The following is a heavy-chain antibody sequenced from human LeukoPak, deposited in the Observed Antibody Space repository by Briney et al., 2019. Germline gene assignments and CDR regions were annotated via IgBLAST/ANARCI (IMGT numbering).Heavy chain of an antibody. CDR1: GLTFSSYG. D-gene: IGHD2-2*01. Sequence: GGSLRLSCAASGLTFSSYGMHWVRQAPGKGLEWVAVILNDGIRKYYAESVKGRFTISRDNSKNTVYLQMNSLRAEDTAVYYCARDYCRTTSCLESWGQGTPVTVSS. CDR3: ARDYCRTTSCLES. CDR2: ILNDGIRK. V-gene: IGHV3-30*03. J-gene: IGHJ4*02.